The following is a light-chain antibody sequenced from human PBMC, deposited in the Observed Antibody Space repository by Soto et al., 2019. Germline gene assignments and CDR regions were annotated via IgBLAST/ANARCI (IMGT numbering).Light chain of an antibody. CDR3: QQCGSSPIT. CDR2: GAS. V-gene: IGKV3-20*01. CDR1: QSVRSRY. J-gene: IGKJ5*01. Sequence: EIVLTQSPGTLSLSPGERATPSCRASQSVRSRYLTWYQQKPGQAPRLLIYGASSRATGIPDRFSGSGSGTDFTLTISRLEPEDFAVYYCQQCGSSPITFGQGTRLEIK.